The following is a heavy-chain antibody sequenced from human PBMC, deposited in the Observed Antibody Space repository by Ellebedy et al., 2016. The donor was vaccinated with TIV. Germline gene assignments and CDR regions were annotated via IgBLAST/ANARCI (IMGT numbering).Heavy chain of an antibody. CDR3: ARDDYFGSGRVWSPIDL. J-gene: IGHJ1*01. Sequence: GESLKISCAASGFSFGDYCMTWVRQGPGKGLEWVARILQDGNGKYYVDSVKGRFTISRDNARYSVYLQMSSLRAEDTAMYYCARDDYFGSGRVWSPIDLWGQGTLVTVSS. CDR1: GFSFGDYC. V-gene: IGHV3-7*01. D-gene: IGHD3-10*01. CDR2: ILQDGNGK.